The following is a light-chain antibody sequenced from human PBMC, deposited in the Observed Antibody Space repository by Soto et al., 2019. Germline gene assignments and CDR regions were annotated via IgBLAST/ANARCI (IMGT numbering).Light chain of an antibody. CDR2: DTS. V-gene: IGKV1-5*01. Sequence: DIPLTQSPSTLSPSVGNRFTITCRASHRIATWLAWSHHQPGKAPKFLIYDTSTLESGVPSMCSGRGFGTEFSLTIRSQQPDDFGSYYCQHMRTFGQGTKVDIK. J-gene: IGKJ1*01. CDR3: QHMRT. CDR1: HRIATW.